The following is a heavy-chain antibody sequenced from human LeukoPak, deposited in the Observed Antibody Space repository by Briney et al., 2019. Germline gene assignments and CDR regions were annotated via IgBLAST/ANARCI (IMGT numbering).Heavy chain of an antibody. CDR3: ARGQFYGDHTNTSWFDP. D-gene: IGHD4-17*01. CDR1: GYTFTSYD. V-gene: IGHV1-8*01. Sequence: ASVKVSCKGSGYTFTSYDINWVRQATGQGLEWMGWMNPNSGNTDYAQKFQGRVTMTRNTSISTAYMELSSLRSEDTAVYYCARGQFYGDHTNTSWFDPWGQGTLVTVSS. J-gene: IGHJ5*02. CDR2: MNPNSGNT.